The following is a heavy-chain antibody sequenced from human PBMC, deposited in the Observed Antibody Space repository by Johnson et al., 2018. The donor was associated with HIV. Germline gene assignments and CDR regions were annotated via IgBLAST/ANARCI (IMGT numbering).Heavy chain of an antibody. J-gene: IGHJ3*02. CDR3: ARDKDYGGNHEAFDI. CDR2: IYRGGAT. Sequence: VQLVESGGGLVQPGWSLRLSCAASGFSVSASYMSWLRQAPGKALEWVSVIYRGGATYYAASVQGRFTISRDNSKNTLYLQMESLRADYTSLYYCARDKDYGGNHEAFDIWGQGTMVTVSS. CDR1: GFSVSASY. V-gene: IGHV3-66*01. D-gene: IGHD4-23*01.